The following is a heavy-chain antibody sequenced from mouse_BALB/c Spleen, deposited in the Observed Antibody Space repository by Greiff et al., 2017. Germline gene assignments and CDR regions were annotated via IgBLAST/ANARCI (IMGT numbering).Heavy chain of an antibody. CDR1: GYSITSDYA. V-gene: IGHV3-2*02. CDR3: ARSNYYGSSYGAMDY. J-gene: IGHJ4*01. CDR2: ISYSGST. Sequence: VQLKESGPGLVKPSQSLSLTCTVTGYSITSDYAWNWIRQFPGNKLEWMGYISYSGSTSYNPSLKSRISITRDTSKNQFFLQLNSVTTEDTATYYCARSNYYGSSYGAMDYWGQGTSVTVSS. D-gene: IGHD1-1*01.